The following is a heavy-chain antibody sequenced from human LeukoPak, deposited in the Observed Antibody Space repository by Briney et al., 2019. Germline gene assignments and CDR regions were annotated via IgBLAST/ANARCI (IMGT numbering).Heavy chain of an antibody. CDR1: GYTFTGYY. CDR3: ARGGEGAAIDYFDY. Sequence: ASVKVSCKASGYTFTGYYMHWVRQAPGQGLDWMGWINPNSGGTNYAQKFQGTVTMTRDTSISTAYMELSRLRSDDTAVYYCARGGEGAAIDYFDYWGQGTLVTVSS. J-gene: IGHJ4*02. V-gene: IGHV1-2*02. D-gene: IGHD3-10*01. CDR2: INPNSGGT.